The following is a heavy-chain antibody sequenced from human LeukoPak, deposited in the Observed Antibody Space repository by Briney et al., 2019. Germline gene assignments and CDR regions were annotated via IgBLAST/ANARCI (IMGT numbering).Heavy chain of an antibody. Sequence: PSETLSLTCTVSGGSISSYYWNWIRQPPGKGMEWIGYIYYSESTNYNPSLKSRVTTSVDTSKNQFSLKLSSVTAADTAVYYCARERLGYYDRSGLDYWGQGTLVTVSS. V-gene: IGHV4-59*01. J-gene: IGHJ4*02. CDR3: ARERLGYYDRSGLDY. D-gene: IGHD3-22*01. CDR1: GGSISSYY. CDR2: IYYSEST.